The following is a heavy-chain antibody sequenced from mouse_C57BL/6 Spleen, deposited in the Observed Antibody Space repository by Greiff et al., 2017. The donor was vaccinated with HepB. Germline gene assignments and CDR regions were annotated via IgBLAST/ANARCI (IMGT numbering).Heavy chain of an antibody. Sequence: QVQLQQSGPELVKPGASVKISCKASGYAFSSSWMNWVKQRPGKGLEWIGRIYPGDGDTNYNGKFKGKATLTADKSSSTAYMQLISLTSEDSAVYFCARYEVTTGYYAMDYWGQGTSVTVSS. D-gene: IGHD2-2*01. CDR1: GYAFSSSW. V-gene: IGHV1-82*01. CDR3: ARYEVTTGYYAMDY. CDR2: IYPGDGDT. J-gene: IGHJ4*01.